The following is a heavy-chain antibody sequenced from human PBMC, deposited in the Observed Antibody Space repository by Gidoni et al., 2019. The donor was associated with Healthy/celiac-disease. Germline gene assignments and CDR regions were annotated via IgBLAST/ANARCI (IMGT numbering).Heavy chain of an antibody. V-gene: IGHV3-49*04. CDR1: GFTFGDYA. CDR2: IRSKAYGGTT. J-gene: IGHJ5*02. CDR3: TRGGVWELLPSWFDP. Sequence: EVQLVESGGGLVQPGRSLSLSCTASGFTFGDYAMSWVRQAPGKGREWVGFIRSKAYGGTTEYAASVKGRFTISRDDSKSIAYLQMNSLKTEDTAVYYCTRGGVWELLPSWFDPWGQGTLVTVSS. D-gene: IGHD1-26*01.